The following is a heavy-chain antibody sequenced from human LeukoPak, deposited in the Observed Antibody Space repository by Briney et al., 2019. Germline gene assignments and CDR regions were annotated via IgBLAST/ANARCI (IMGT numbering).Heavy chain of an antibody. Sequence: PGGSLRLSCAASGFTFSSFAMSWVRQAPGKGLEWVSAISGSGGSTYYADSVKGRFTISRDNSRNSLYLQMNSLRAEDTAVYYCARDRIAARWGYFDYWGQGTLVTVSS. V-gene: IGHV3-23*01. J-gene: IGHJ4*02. CDR1: GFTFSSFA. CDR3: ARDRIAARWGYFDY. D-gene: IGHD6-6*01. CDR2: ISGSGGST.